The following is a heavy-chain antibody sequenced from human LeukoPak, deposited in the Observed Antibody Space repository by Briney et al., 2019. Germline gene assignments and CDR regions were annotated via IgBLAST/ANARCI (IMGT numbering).Heavy chain of an antibody. J-gene: IGHJ4*02. D-gene: IGHD6-6*01. CDR3: ASLEYSRSAGGY. V-gene: IGHV4-30-4*01. Sequence: SETLSLTCTVSGGSIISGDYYWIWIRQSPGKGLEWIAYMYYSGSTYYNPSLKGRITISTDTSNNRFSLRLTSVTAADTAVYYCASLEYSRSAGGYWGQGTLVPVSS. CDR1: GGSIISGDYY. CDR2: MYYSGST.